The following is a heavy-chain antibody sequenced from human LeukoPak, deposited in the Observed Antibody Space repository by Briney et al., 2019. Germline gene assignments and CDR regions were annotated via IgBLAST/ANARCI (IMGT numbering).Heavy chain of an antibody. CDR3: ARVGRTTGTTRSAFDI. CDR1: GYTFTSYG. CDR2: ISAYNGNT. Sequence: ASVKVSCKASGYTFTSYGISWVRQAPGQGLEWMGWISAYNGNTNYAQKLQGRVTMTTDTSTSTAYMELGSLRSDDTAVYYCARVGRTTGTTRSAFDIWGQGTMVTVSS. J-gene: IGHJ3*02. V-gene: IGHV1-18*04. D-gene: IGHD1-1*01.